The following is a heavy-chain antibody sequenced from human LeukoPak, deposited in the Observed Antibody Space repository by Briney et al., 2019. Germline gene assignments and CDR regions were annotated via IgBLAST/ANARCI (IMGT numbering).Heavy chain of an antibody. D-gene: IGHD5-24*01. Sequence: GGSLRLSCAASGFTFSSYWMSWVRQAPGKGLEWVANIKQDGSEKYYVDSVKGRFTISRDNAKNSLYLQMNSQRAEDTAVYYCASLSMATPTGDDYWGQGTLVTVSS. CDR2: IKQDGSEK. V-gene: IGHV3-7*01. CDR3: ASLSMATPTGDDY. CDR1: GFTFSSYW. J-gene: IGHJ4*02.